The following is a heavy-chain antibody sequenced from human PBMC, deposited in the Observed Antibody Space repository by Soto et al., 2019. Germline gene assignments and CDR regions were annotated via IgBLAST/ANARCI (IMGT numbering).Heavy chain of an antibody. V-gene: IGHV4-30-4*01. CDR1: GCSLRSDDDY. CDR2: IHNSGNT. Sequence: QVQLQESGPGLVKPSQTLSLTCSVSGCSLRSDDDYWRWIRQPPGKGLEWIGYIHNSGNTYYNPSLENRITLSIDTSKKEFSLRLSVVTAADTAVYYCARWTNDIWGSHRQFFNSWGQGTLVTVSS. J-gene: IGHJ1*01. CDR3: ARWTNDIWGSHRQFFNS. D-gene: IGHD3-16*02.